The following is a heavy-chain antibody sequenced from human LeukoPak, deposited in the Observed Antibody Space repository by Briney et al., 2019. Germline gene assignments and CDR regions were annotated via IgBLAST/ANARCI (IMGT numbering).Heavy chain of an antibody. V-gene: IGHV1-18*01. CDR1: GYTFTSYG. D-gene: IGHD2-15*01. CDR3: ARDLDIVVVVAAPNFDY. CDR2: ISAYNGNT. J-gene: IGHJ4*02. Sequence: ASVKVSCKASGYTFTSYGISWVRLAPGQGLEWMGWISAYNGNTNYAQKLQGRVTMTTDTSTSTAYMELRSLRSDDTAVYYCARDLDIVVVVAAPNFDYWGQGTLVTVSS.